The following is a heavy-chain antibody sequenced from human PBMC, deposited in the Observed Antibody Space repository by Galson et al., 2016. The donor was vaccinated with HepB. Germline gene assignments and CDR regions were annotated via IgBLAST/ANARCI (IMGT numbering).Heavy chain of an antibody. CDR3: AREASMIAVITADWYFDL. D-gene: IGHD3-22*01. CDR1: GGSISTYY. CDR2: IYYTGTT. V-gene: IGHV4-59*01. J-gene: IGHJ2*01. Sequence: SETLSLTCTVSGGSISTYYWSWIRQPPGKGLEWIGYIYYTGTTNYNPSLKSRVTISVDTSKNQFSLNLSSVTAADTAVYYCAREASMIAVITADWYFDLWGRGTLVTVSS.